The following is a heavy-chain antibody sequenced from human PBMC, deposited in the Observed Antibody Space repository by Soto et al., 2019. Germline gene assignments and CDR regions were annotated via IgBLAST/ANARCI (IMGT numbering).Heavy chain of an antibody. CDR1: GFTFSDYY. CDR3: ARVRRWLVLGPRGTDAFDI. Sequence: PGGSLRLSCAASGFTFSDYYMSWIRQAPGKGLEWVSYISSSSSYTNYADSVKGRFTISRDNAKNSLYLQMNSLRAEDTAVYYCARVRRWLVLGPRGTDAFDIWGQGTRVTVSS. V-gene: IGHV3-11*06. CDR2: ISSSSSYT. J-gene: IGHJ3*02. D-gene: IGHD5-12*01.